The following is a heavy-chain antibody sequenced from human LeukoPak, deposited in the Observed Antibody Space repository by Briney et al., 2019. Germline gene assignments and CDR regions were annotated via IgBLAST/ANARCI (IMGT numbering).Heavy chain of an antibody. Sequence: ASVKVSCKASGYTFTGYYMHWVRQPPGQGLEWMGWINPNSGGTNYAQKFQGRVTMTRDTSISTAYMELSRLRSDDTAVYYCARSMTTVMQFDYWGQGTLVTVSS. CDR3: ARSMTTVMQFDY. CDR1: GYTFTGYY. V-gene: IGHV1-2*02. D-gene: IGHD4-17*01. CDR2: INPNSGGT. J-gene: IGHJ4*02.